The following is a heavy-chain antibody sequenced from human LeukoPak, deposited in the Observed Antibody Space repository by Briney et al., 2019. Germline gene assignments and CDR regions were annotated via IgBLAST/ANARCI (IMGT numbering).Heavy chain of an antibody. D-gene: IGHD5-12*01. Sequence: EASVKVSCKASGYTFTSYAMNWVRQAPGQGLEWMGWINTNTGNPAYAQGFTGRFVFSLDTSVSTAYLQISSLKAEDTAVYYCARDRGGYDRYDAFDIWGQGTMVTVSS. CDR1: GYTFTSYA. V-gene: IGHV7-4-1*02. CDR2: INTNTGNP. CDR3: ARDRGGYDRYDAFDI. J-gene: IGHJ3*02.